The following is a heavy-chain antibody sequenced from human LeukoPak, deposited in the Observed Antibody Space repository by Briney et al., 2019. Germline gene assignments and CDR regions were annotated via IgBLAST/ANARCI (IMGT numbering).Heavy chain of an antibody. Sequence: SETLSLTCAVYGGSFSGYYWSWIRQPPGKGLEWIGEINHSGSTNYNPSLKSRVTISVDTSKNQFSLKLSSVTAADTAVYYCARQGGVATTLDYWGQGTLVTVSS. CDR1: GGSFSGYY. V-gene: IGHV4-34*01. D-gene: IGHD5-12*01. CDR3: ARQGGVATTLDY. CDR2: INHSGST. J-gene: IGHJ4*02.